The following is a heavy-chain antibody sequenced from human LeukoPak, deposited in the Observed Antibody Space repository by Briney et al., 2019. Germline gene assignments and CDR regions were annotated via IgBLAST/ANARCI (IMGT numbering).Heavy chain of an antibody. V-gene: IGHV3-21*01. Sequence: PGGSLRLSCAASGFTFSSYSMNWVRQAPGKGLEWVSSISSSSSYIYYADSVKGRFTISRDNAKNSLYLQMNNLRADDTAVYYCASGKGAVLWGQGTLVTVSS. CDR2: ISSSSSYI. CDR3: ASGKGAVL. J-gene: IGHJ4*02. D-gene: IGHD3-16*01. CDR1: GFTFSSYS.